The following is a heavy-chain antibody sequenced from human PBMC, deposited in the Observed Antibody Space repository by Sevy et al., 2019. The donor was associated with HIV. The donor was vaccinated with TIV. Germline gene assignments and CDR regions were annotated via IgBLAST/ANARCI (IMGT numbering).Heavy chain of an antibody. CDR3: ARVAEMATIRSAFDI. CDR2: ISSSSSYI. V-gene: IGHV3-21*01. J-gene: IGHJ3*02. Sequence: GGSLRLSCAASGFTFSSYSMNWDRQAPGKGLEWVSSISSSSSYIYYADSVKGRFTISRDNAKNSLYLQMNSLRAEDTAVYYCARVAEMATIRSAFDIWGQGTMVTVSS. D-gene: IGHD5-12*01. CDR1: GFTFSSYS.